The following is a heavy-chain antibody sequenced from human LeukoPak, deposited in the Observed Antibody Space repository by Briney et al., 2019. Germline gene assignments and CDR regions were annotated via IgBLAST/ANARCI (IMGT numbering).Heavy chain of an antibody. Sequence: PSETLSLTCTVSGGSISSSSYYWGWIRQPPGKGLEWIGSIYYSGSTYYNPSLKSRVTISVDTSKNQFSLKLSSVTAADTAVYYCAGTDYGDYPPDAFDIWGQGTMVTVSS. V-gene: IGHV4-39*01. J-gene: IGHJ3*02. CDR1: GGSISSSSYY. D-gene: IGHD4-17*01. CDR3: AGTDYGDYPPDAFDI. CDR2: IYYSGST.